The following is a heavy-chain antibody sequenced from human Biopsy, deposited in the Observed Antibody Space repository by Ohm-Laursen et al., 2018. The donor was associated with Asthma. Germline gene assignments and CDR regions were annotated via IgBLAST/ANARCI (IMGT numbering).Heavy chain of an antibody. CDR2: ISYTGSA. V-gene: IGHV4-39*07. CDR1: GGSMSSSSYY. J-gene: IGHJ4*02. CDR3: ARGVDRVTGLLDHFDS. D-gene: IGHD2-21*02. Sequence: GTLSLTCTVSGGSMSSSSYYWGWIRQPPGKGLEWMGSISYTGSAYHNPSLKSRVTISIDASKNQFSLKLTSVTAADTAVYYCARGVDRVTGLLDHFDSWGQGTLVTVSS.